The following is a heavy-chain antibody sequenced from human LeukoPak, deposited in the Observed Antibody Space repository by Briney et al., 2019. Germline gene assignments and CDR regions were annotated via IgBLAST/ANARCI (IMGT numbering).Heavy chain of an antibody. CDR3: ASLRARALDI. J-gene: IGHJ3*02. CDR2: IYSGGST. Sequence: PGGSLRLSCAGAGFTVSSKDMNWVRQASGKGLEWVSVIYSGGSTYYADSVKERFTISRNNSKNTLYLQMNSLRAEDTAVYYCASLRARALDIWGQGTMVTVSS. CDR1: GFTVSSKD. V-gene: IGHV3-66*01.